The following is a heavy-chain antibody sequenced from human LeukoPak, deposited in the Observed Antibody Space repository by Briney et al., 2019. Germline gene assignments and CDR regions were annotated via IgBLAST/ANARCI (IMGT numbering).Heavy chain of an antibody. CDR1: GFTFSSYG. Sequence: GRSLRLSCAASGFTFSSYGMHWVRQAPGKGLEWVAVISYDGSNKYYADSVKGRFTISRDNSKNTLYLQMNSLRAEDTAVYYCAKLITMVRGVIPTDYWAREPWSPSPQ. CDR3: AKLITMVRGVIPTDY. D-gene: IGHD3-10*01. J-gene: IGHJ4*02. CDR2: ISYDGSNK. V-gene: IGHV3-30*18.